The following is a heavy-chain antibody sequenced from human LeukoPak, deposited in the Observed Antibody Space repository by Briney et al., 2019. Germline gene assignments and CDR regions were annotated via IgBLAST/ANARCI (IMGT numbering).Heavy chain of an antibody. CDR1: GGSISSYY. D-gene: IGHD3-10*01. CDR2: IYYSGST. V-gene: IGHV4-59*01. Sequence: PSETLSLTCTVSGGSISSYYWNWIRQPPGKGLEWIGYIYYSGSTNYNPSLKSRVTISVDTSKNQFSLKLSSVTAADTAVYYCARYAITNTKTRKSALFDYWGQGTLVTVSS. J-gene: IGHJ4*02. CDR3: ARYAITNTKTRKSALFDY.